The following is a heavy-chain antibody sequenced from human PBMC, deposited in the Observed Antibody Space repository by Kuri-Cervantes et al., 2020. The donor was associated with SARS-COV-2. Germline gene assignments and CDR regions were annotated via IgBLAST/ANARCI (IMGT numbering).Heavy chain of an antibody. J-gene: IGHJ4*02. D-gene: IGHD3-3*01. CDR1: GFTFSSYA. CDR3: ARDGAFTIFGVVIIGDY. Sequence: GGSLRLSCAASGFTFSSYAMHWVRQAPGKGLEWVAVISYDGSNKYYADSVKGRFTISRDNSTNTLYLQMNSLRVEDTAVYYCARDGAFTIFGVVIIGDYWGQGTLVTVSS. CDR2: ISYDGSNK. V-gene: IGHV3-30-3*01.